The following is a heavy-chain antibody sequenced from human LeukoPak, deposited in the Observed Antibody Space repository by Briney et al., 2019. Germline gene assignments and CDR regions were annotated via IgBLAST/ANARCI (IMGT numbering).Heavy chain of an antibody. CDR1: GGSISSGDYY. V-gene: IGHV4-39*07. J-gene: IGHJ4*02. CDR3: ARKYCSSTSCYTDY. CDR2: INHSGST. Sequence: PSETLSLTCTVSGGSISSGDYYWSRIRQPPGKGLEWIGEINHSGSTNYNPSLKSRVTISVDTSKNQFSLKLSSVTAADTAVYYCARKYCSSTSCYTDYWGQGTLVTVSS. D-gene: IGHD2-2*02.